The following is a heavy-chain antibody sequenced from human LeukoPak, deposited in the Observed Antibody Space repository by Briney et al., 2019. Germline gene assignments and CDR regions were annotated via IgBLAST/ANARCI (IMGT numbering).Heavy chain of an antibody. CDR2: FFHSGNT. CDR1: GYFISRGYY. CDR3: ARISDLQRAFDM. J-gene: IGHJ3*02. V-gene: IGHV4-38-2*02. D-gene: IGHD1-1*01. Sequence: SETLSLTCSVGGYFISRGYYWGWVRQPPGKGLEWIGTFFHSGNTYYSPSLKSRLNISVDTSKNQFSLRLRSVTAADTAVYYCARISDLQRAFDMWGQGTMVTVSS.